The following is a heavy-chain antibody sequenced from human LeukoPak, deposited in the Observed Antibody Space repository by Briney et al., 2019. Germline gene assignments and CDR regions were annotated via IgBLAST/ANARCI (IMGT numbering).Heavy chain of an antibody. Sequence: GGSLRLSCIASGFVFSRDNMNWVRRAPGKGLEWVAHISEAIYYADSVQGRFTISRDSDKNSLYLQMSNLSAEDTAMYYCVREVGRPKTFYFDSWGRGTPVTVSS. J-gene: IGHJ4*02. V-gene: IGHV3-48*04. D-gene: IGHD3-16*01. CDR3: VREVGRPKTFYFDS. CDR2: ISEAI. CDR1: GFVFSRDN.